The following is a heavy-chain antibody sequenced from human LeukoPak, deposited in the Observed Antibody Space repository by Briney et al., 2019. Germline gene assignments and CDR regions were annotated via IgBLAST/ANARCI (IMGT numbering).Heavy chain of an antibody. D-gene: IGHD6-13*01. CDR2: INPNSGGT. Sequence: ASVKVSCKASGYTFTGYYMHWVRQAPGQGLEWMGWINPNSGGTNYAQKFQGRVTMTRDTSISTAYMELSRLRSDDTAVYYCARDWSPTIAAALLPAENWFDPWGQGTLITVSS. CDR3: ARDWSPTIAAALLPAENWFDP. J-gene: IGHJ5*02. V-gene: IGHV1-2*02. CDR1: GYTFTGYY.